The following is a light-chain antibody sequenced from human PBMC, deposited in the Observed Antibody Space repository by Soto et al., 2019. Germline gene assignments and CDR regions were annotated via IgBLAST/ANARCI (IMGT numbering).Light chain of an antibody. Sequence: DIHMTQSPSSLSVSVGDRITITCRTSQNINAWLAWYQQRPGQAPKLLIYDASTVQSGVPSRFSGSGYGTEFNLTISSLQPDDFATYYCQHYNSYSEAFGQGTKVDIK. CDR3: QHYNSYSEA. J-gene: IGKJ1*01. CDR1: QNINAW. V-gene: IGKV1-5*01. CDR2: DAS.